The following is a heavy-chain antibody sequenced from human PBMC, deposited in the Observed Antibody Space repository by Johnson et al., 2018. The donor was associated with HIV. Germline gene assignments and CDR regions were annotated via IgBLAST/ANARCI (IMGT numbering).Heavy chain of an antibody. J-gene: IGHJ3*02. CDR2: MYSGGDT. V-gene: IGHV3-66*01. Sequence: VQLVESGGGVVQPGRSLRLSCAASGFIVRSNYMNWVRQAPGKGLEWVSVMYSGGDTYYSDSVMGRFTISRDTSKNTLYLQMNSLRGDDTAVYYCTRVGSTSWALDIWGQGTLVTVSS. D-gene: IGHD2-15*01. CDR3: TRVGSTSWALDI. CDR1: GFIVRSNY.